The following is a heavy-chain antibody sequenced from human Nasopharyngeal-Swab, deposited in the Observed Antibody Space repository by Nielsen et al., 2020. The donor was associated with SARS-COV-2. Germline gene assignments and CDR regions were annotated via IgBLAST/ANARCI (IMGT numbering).Heavy chain of an antibody. CDR3: ASHFTGYYYGSSGVFDN. V-gene: IGHV1-8*01. CDR2: MNPSSGNT. Sequence: ASAKVSCKASGYTFTDYDVNWVRQATGQGLEWMGWMNPSSGNTVYAQKFQGRVTMTRNTSISTAYMELRSLRSDDTAVYYCASHFTGYYYGSSGVFDNWGQGTLVTVSS. J-gene: IGHJ4*02. D-gene: IGHD3-22*01. CDR1: GYTFTDYD.